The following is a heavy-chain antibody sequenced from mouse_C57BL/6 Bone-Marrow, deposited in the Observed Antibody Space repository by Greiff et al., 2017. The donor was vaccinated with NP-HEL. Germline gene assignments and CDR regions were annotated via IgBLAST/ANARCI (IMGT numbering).Heavy chain of an antibody. J-gene: IGHJ4*01. CDR3: ARGGYYALYAMDY. Sequence: LVESGPELVKPGASVKISCKASGYAFSSSWMNWVKQRPGKGLEWIGRIYPGDGDTNYNGKFKGKATLTADKSSSTAYMQLSSLTSEDSAVYFCARGGYYALYAMDYWGQGTSVTVSS. CDR2: IYPGDGDT. CDR1: GYAFSSSW. V-gene: IGHV1-82*01. D-gene: IGHD2-3*01.